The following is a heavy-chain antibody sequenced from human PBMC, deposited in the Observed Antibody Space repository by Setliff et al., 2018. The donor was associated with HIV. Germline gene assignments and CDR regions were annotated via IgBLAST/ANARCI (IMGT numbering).Heavy chain of an antibody. V-gene: IGHV1-69*05. D-gene: IGHD2-15*01. CDR1: GTFSNYA. CDR2: IIPIFDTA. CDR3: ARGVYCSGGSCSWRDLRTYGMDV. Sequence: GTFSNYAFTWVRQAPGQGLEWMGGIIPIFDTANYAQKFQGRVSITTDESTSTAYMELSSLRSEDTAVYYCARGVYCSGGSCSWRDLRTYGMDVWGQGTTVTVSS. J-gene: IGHJ6*02.